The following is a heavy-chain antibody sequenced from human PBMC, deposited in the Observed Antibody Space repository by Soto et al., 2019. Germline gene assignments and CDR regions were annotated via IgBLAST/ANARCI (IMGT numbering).Heavy chain of an antibody. J-gene: IGHJ4*02. Sequence: QVQLQESGPGLVKPSQTLSLTCTVSGGSISSGGYYWSWIRQHPGKGLEWIGYIYYSGSTYYNPSLRSRVXXSXDXXKNQFSLKLSSVTAADTAVYYCARGYSSGWYNFDYWGQGTLVTVSS. CDR2: IYYSGST. V-gene: IGHV4-31*03. CDR1: GGSISSGGYY. D-gene: IGHD6-19*01. CDR3: ARGYSSGWYNFDY.